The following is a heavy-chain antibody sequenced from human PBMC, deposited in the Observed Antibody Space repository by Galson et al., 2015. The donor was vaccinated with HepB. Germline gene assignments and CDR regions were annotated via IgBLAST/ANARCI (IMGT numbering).Heavy chain of an antibody. CDR3: ARDNYGSYYAD. CDR2: LNQDGRET. CDR1: GFTFRNYW. D-gene: IGHD1-26*01. V-gene: IGHV3-7*03. Sequence: SLRLSCAASGFTFRNYWMGWVRQAPGRGLDWVASLNQDGRETYYVGSVKGRFNISRDNTKNSVYLQMNSLRAEDSALYYCARDNYGSYYADWGQGTPVTVSS. J-gene: IGHJ4*02.